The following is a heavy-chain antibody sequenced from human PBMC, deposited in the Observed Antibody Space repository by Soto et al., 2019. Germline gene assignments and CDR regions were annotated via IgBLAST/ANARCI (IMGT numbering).Heavy chain of an antibody. D-gene: IGHD6-19*01. CDR2: INPNSGGT. V-gene: IGHV1-2*04. CDR1: GYTFTGYY. CDR3: ARSVAGTIVAFDI. J-gene: IGHJ3*02. Sequence: ASVKVSCKASGYTFTGYYMHWVRQAPGQGLEWMGLINPNSGGTNYAQKFQGWVTITRDMSISTAFMELSRLRSDDTAVYYCARSVAGTIVAFDIWGQGTMVTVSS.